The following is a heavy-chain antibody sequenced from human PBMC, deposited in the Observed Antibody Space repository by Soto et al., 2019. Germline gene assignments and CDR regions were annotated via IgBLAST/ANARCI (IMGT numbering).Heavy chain of an antibody. D-gene: IGHD2-8*01. CDR3: ARVSTVIDCMDS. CDR2: IWHSGST. J-gene: IGHJ4*02. Sequence: SETLSLTCAVTSGSISSSNWWSWVRQPPGKGLEWIGQIWHSGSTDYNPSLKSRVTMSVDKSKNQFSLQVTSVTAADTAVYFCARVSTVIDCMDSWGPAILVTVSS. CDR1: SGSISSSNW. V-gene: IGHV4-4*02.